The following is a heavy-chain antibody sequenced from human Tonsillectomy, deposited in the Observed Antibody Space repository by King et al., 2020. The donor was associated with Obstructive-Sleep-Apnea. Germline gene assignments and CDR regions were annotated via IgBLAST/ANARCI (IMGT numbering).Heavy chain of an antibody. CDR3: AKATYYYDSSGLQY. V-gene: IGHV3-30*18. CDR1: GFTFTSYG. D-gene: IGHD3-22*01. J-gene: IGHJ4*02. CDR2: ISYDGSNK. Sequence: VQLVESGGGVVQPGRSLRLSCAASGFTFTSYGMHWVRQAPGKGLEWVAVISYDGSNKYYADSVKGRFTISRDNSKNTLYLKRNSLRAEDTAVYYCAKATYYYDSSGLQYWGQGTLVTVSS.